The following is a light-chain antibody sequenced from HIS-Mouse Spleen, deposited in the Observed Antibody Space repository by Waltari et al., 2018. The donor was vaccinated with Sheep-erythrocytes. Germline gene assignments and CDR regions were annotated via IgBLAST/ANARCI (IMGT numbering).Light chain of an antibody. CDR1: SSDVGGYNY. V-gene: IGLV2-11*01. J-gene: IGLJ1*01. Sequence: QSALTQPRSVSGSPGQSVTISCTGTSSDVGGYNYVSWYQQHPGKAPKLMIYDVSKRPSGVPDRFSGSKSGNTASLTISGIQAEDEADYYCCSYAGSYNHVFATGTKVTVL. CDR2: DVS. CDR3: CSYAGSYNHV.